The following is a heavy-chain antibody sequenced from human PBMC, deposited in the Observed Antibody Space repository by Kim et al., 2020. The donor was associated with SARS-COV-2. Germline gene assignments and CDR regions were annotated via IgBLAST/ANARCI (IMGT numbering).Heavy chain of an antibody. J-gene: IGHJ3*02. CDR3: ASLVNTIFGVGDAFDI. V-gene: IGHV1-8*01. Sequence: QKFQGRVTMTRNTSISTAYMELSSLRSEDTAVYYCASLVNTIFGVGDAFDIWGQGTMVTVSS. D-gene: IGHD3-3*01.